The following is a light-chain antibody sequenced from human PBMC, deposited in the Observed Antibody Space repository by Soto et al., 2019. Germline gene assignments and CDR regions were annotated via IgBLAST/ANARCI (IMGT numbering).Light chain of an antibody. CDR1: QSVSSSY. Sequence: EIVLTQSPGTLSLSPGERATLSCRASQSVSSSYLAWYQQKPGQAPRLLIYGASSRGTGIPDRFSGSGSGTDVTLTISRLEPEDFAVYYCQQCGSSPLTFGGGTKVEIK. CDR2: GAS. CDR3: QQCGSSPLT. V-gene: IGKV3-20*01. J-gene: IGKJ4*02.